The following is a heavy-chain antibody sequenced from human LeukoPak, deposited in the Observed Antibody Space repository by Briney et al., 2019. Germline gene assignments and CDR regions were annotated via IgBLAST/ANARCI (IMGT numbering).Heavy chain of an antibody. CDR3: AKLGCSSTSCAAYS. V-gene: IGHV3-23*01. D-gene: IGHD2-2*01. CDR2: ISGSGVTS. J-gene: IGHJ5*02. CDR1: GFTFSTYA. Sequence: GGSLRLSCAASGFTFSTYAMCWVRQAPGKGLEWVSVISGSGVTSSYADSVKGRFTISRDTSKNTVYLQMKSLRTEDTAVYYCAKLGCSSTSCAAYSWGQGTLVTVSS.